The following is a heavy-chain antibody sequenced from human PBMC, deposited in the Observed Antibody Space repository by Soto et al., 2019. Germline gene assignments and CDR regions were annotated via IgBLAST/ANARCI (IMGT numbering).Heavy chain of an antibody. Sequence: ASVKVSCKASGYTFTSYGISWVRQAPGQGLEWMGWISAYNDNTNYAQKLQGRVTMNTDTSTSTEYKKMRSIRSDDKTVYYCARDARKAPYYFDYWGQGTLVTVSS. CDR2: ISAYNDNT. V-gene: IGHV1-18*01. J-gene: IGHJ4*02. CDR3: ARDARKAPYYFDY. CDR1: GYTFTSYG.